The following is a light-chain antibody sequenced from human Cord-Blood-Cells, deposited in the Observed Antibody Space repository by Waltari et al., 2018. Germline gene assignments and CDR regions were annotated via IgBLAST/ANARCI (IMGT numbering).Light chain of an antibody. CDR1: QSISSY. CDR3: QQSYSTPLT. V-gene: IGKV1-39*01. CDR2: AAS. J-gene: IGKJ4*02. Sequence: DIQMTQSPSSLSAAVGDRVTITCRASQSISSYLNWYQQKPGKAPKLLIYAASSLQSGGPSRFSGSGSGTDVTFTISSLRPEDFATYYCQQSYSTPLTFGGGTKVEIK.